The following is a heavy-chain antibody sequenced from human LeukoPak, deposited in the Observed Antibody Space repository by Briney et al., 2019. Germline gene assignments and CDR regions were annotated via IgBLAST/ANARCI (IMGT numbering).Heavy chain of an antibody. CDR1: GGSISSYY. V-gene: IGHV4-59*01. Sequence: SETLSLTCTVSGGSISSYYWSWIRQPPGKGLEWIGYIYYSGSTNYNPSLKSRVTISVDTSKNQFSLKLSSVTAADTAVYYCAGAPDYGDGLDYWGQGTQVTVSS. CDR2: IYYSGST. D-gene: IGHD4-17*01. CDR3: AGAPDYGDGLDY. J-gene: IGHJ4*02.